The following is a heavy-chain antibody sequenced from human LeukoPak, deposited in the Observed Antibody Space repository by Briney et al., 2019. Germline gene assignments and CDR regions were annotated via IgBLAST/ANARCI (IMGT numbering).Heavy chain of an antibody. V-gene: IGHV4-59*08. D-gene: IGHD3-22*01. J-gene: IGHJ1*01. Sequence: SETLSLTCTVSGGSISSYYWSWIRQPPGKGLEWIGYIYYSGSTNYNPSLKSRVTISVDTSKNQFSLKLSSVTAADTAVYYCAIMYYYDSSGSYRPSYLQHWGQGTLVTVSS. CDR1: GGSISSYY. CDR2: IYYSGST. CDR3: AIMYYYDSSGSYRPSYLQH.